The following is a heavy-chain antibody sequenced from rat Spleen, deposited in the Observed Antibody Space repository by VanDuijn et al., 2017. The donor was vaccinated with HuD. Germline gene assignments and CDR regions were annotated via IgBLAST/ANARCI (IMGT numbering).Heavy chain of an antibody. V-gene: IGHV5S13*01. CDR3: TRGGYFRY. CDR2: ISSGGGNT. Sequence: VQLKESGPGLVQPSQTLSLTCTVSGFSLTSNGVSWVRQPPGKGLEWVASISSGGGNTYYRDSVKGRFTISRDNAKSTLYLQMDSLRSEDTATYYCTRGGYFRYWGQGVMVTVSS. CDR1: GFSLTSNG. J-gene: IGHJ2*01. D-gene: IGHD2-5*01.